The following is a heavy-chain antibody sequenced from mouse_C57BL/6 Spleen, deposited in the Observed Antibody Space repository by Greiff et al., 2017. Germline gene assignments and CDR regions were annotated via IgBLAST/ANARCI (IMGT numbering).Heavy chain of an antibody. CDR3: ARRGSNYNAMDY. D-gene: IGHD2-5*01. V-gene: IGHV1-82*01. Sequence: VQRVESGPELVKPGASVKISCKASGYAFSSSWMNWVKQRPGKGLEGIGRIYPGDGDTNYTGKFKGKATLPADKSSSTAYMQLSSLTSEDSAVYFCARRGSNYNAMDYWGQGTSVTVSS. J-gene: IGHJ4*01. CDR2: IYPGDGDT. CDR1: GYAFSSSW.